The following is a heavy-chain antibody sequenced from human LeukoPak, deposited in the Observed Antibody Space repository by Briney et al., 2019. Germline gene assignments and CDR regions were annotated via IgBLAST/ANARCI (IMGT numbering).Heavy chain of an antibody. Sequence: PSETLSLTCTVSGGSISSSSYYWGWIRQPPGKGLEWIGNLHYSGSTHYNPSLKSRVTISGDTSKNQVSLKLSSVTAADTAVYYCASAGYASGSYYFDDWGQGTLVTVSS. CDR1: GGSISSSSYY. V-gene: IGHV4-39*01. D-gene: IGHD6-19*01. CDR2: LHYSGST. CDR3: ASAGYASGSYYFDD. J-gene: IGHJ4*02.